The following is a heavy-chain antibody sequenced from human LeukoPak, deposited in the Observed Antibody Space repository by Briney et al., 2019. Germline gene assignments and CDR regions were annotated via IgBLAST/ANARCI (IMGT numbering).Heavy chain of an antibody. CDR3: AKLDIVVVPAALVDY. J-gene: IGHJ4*02. V-gene: IGHV3-23*01. Sequence: GGSLRLSCAASGFTFSSYGMHWVRQAPGKGLEWVSAISGSGGSTYYADSVKGRFTISRDNSKNTLYLQMNSLRAEDTAVYYCAKLDIVVVPAALVDYWGQGTLVTVSS. CDR1: GFTFSSYG. CDR2: ISGSGGST. D-gene: IGHD2-2*01.